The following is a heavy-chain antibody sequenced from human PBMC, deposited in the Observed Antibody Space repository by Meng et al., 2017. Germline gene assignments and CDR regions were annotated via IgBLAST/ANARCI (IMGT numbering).Heavy chain of an antibody. J-gene: IGHJ4*02. V-gene: IGHV3-48*03. Sequence: GESLKISCAASGFNFSSYEMNWVRQAPGKGLEWVSYISSSGSTIYYADSVKGRFTISRDNAKNSLYLQMNSLRAEDTTVYYCARGNDTAIDYWGEGTLVTGSS. CDR3: ARGNDTAIDY. D-gene: IGHD5-18*01. CDR2: ISSSGSTI. CDR1: GFNFSSYE.